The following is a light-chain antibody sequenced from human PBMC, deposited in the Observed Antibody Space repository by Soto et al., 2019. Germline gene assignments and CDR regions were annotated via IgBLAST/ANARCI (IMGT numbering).Light chain of an antibody. Sequence: QPPTASGSPRHSVTISCTGTSSDVGGYDFVSWYQQHPGKAPKLMIHEVSKRPSGVPDRFSGSKSGNTASLTVSGLQAEDEDDYYCSSYSGNNNCVFGTGHEVTV. V-gene: IGLV2-8*01. CDR2: EVS. CDR3: SSYSGNNNCV. J-gene: IGLJ1*01. CDR1: SSDVGGYDF.